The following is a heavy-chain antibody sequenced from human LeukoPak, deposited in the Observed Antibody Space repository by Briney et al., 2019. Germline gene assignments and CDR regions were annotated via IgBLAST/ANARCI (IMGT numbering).Heavy chain of an antibody. J-gene: IGHJ3*02. D-gene: IGHD4-11*01. CDR2: INHSGST. V-gene: IGHV4-34*01. CDR3: ARTQTRKAFDI. Sequence: PSETLSLTCAVYGGSFSGYYWSWIRQPPGKGLEWIGEINHSGSTNHNPSLKSRVTISVDTSKNQFSLKLSSVTAADTAVYYCARTQTRKAFDIWGQGTMVTVSS. CDR1: GGSFSGYY.